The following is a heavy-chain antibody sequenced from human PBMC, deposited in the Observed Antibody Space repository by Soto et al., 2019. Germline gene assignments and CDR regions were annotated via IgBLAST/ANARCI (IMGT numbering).Heavy chain of an antibody. CDR3: ARYAHVALGVRNSMEV. D-gene: IGHD3-3*02. CDR1: CGSISSGYY. CDR2: IYYSGNT. J-gene: IGHJ6*01. Sequence: SETVSRTCTVSCGSISSGYYWSWIRHYAWKGLEWIGYIYYSGNTYYNPSLKSRVSISLDTSKSQFSLKLDSVTAADTAVYYCARYAHVALGVRNSMEVWGQGTTVTVSS. V-gene: IGHV4-31*03.